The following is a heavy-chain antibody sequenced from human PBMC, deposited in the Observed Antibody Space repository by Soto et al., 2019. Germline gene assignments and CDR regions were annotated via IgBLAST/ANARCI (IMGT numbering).Heavy chain of an antibody. J-gene: IGHJ6*02. V-gene: IGHV3-13*01. CDR3: ARDHCTNGVCNYGMDV. D-gene: IGHD2-8*01. CDR2: IGTAGDT. CDR1: GFTFGSYD. Sequence: GGSLRLSCAASGFTFGSYDMHWVRQATGKGLEWVSAIGTAGDTYYPGSVKGRFTISRENAKNSLYLQMNSLRAGDTAVYYCARDHCTNGVCNYGMDVWGQGTTVTFSS.